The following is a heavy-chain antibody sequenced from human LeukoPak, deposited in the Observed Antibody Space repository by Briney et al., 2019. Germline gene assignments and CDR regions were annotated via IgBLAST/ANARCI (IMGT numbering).Heavy chain of an antibody. CDR1: GFTFSNYG. CDR3: VKEILVTTSPFDY. V-gene: IGHV3-64*01. CDR2: ISSNGGTT. J-gene: IGHJ4*02. Sequence: GGSLRLSCAASGFTFSNYGLHWVRQAPGKGLEYVSAISSNGGTTYYANSVKGRFTISRDNSKNTLYLQMGSLRAEDVAVYYCVKEILVTTSPFDYWGQGTLVTVSS. D-gene: IGHD4-17*01.